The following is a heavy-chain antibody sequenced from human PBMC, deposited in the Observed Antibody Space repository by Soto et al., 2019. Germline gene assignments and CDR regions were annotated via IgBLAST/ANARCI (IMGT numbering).Heavy chain of an antibody. CDR1: GFTFSSYA. D-gene: IGHD5-18*01. J-gene: IGHJ6*02. CDR3: ARERYSYGSYYYYGMDV. Sequence: PGGSLRLSCAASGFTFSSYAMHWVRQAPGKGLEWVAVISYDGSNKYYADSVKGRFTISRDNSKNTLYLQMNSLRAEDTAVYYCARERYSYGSYYYYGMDVWGQGTTVTVS. V-gene: IGHV3-30-3*01. CDR2: ISYDGSNK.